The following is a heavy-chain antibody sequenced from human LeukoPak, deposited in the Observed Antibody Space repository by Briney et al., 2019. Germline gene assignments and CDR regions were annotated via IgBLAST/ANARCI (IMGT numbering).Heavy chain of an antibody. CDR3: ARFGYEAAVDL. V-gene: IGHV3-7*01. CDR2: IHPFGSET. J-gene: IGHJ4*02. Sequence: GGSLRLPCAASGFTLSTYWMTWVRQAPGKGLEWVANIHPFGSETYHVDPVKGRFTISRDNAKSLVYLQINNLRAEDTAVYHCARFGYEAAVDLWGQGTLVTVSS. D-gene: IGHD6-13*01. CDR1: GFTLSTYW.